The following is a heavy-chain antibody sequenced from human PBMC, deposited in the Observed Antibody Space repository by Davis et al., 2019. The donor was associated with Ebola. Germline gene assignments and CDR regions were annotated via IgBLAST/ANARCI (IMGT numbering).Heavy chain of an antibody. V-gene: IGHV3-74*01. Sequence: GESLKISCAASGFTFSSYWMHWVRQAPGTGLEWVSRINSDGTITNYADSVKGRFTISRDNAKNKLYLQMSGLRAEDTALYYCARVATDWFDPWGQGTRVTVSS. CDR3: ARVATDWFDP. CDR2: INSDGTIT. CDR1: GFTFSSYW. J-gene: IGHJ5*02.